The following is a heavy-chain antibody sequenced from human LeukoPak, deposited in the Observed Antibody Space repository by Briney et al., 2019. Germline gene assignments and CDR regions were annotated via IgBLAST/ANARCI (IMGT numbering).Heavy chain of an antibody. J-gene: IGHJ4*02. D-gene: IGHD3-10*01. CDR2: IYTSRSS. CDR3: ARDIGYYGSGSFDY. Sequence: SETLSLTCTVSGGSISSYYWSWIRQPAGKGLEWIGRIYTSRSSTYTPYLKSRVTMSVDTSTNQFSVKLSSVTAADTAVYYCARDIGYYGSGSFDYWGQGTLVTVSS. CDR1: GGSISSYY. V-gene: IGHV4-4*07.